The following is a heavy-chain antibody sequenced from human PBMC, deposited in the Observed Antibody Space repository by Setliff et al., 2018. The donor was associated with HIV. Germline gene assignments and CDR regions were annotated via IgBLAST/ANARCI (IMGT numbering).Heavy chain of an antibody. CDR3: ARDLRDYDYYMDV. V-gene: IGHV3-74*01. J-gene: IGHJ6*03. CDR1: GFTFSTYW. CDR2: LNSDGSTT. Sequence: SLRLSCAASGFTFSTYWMHWVRQAPGKGLVWVSRLNSDGSTTDYADSVKGRFTISRDNAKNSLYLQMNSLRAEDTAVYYCARDLRDYDYYMDVWAKGPRSPSP.